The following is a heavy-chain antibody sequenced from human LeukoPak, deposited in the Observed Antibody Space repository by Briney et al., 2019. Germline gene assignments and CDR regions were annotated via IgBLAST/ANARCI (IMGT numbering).Heavy chain of an antibody. CDR1: GYTFTSYD. D-gene: IGHD3-22*01. CDR3: ARGGDYYDSSGFDY. CDR2: MNPNSGNT. V-gene: IGHV1-8*03. J-gene: IGHJ4*02. Sequence: ASVKVSCKASGYTFTSYDINWVRQATGQGLEWMGWMNPNSGNTGYAQKFQGRVTITRNTSISTAYMELSSLRSEDTAVYYRARGGDYYDSSGFDYWGQGTLVTVSS.